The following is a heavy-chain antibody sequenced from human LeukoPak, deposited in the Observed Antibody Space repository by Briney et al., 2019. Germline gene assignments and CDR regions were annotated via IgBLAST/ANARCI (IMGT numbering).Heavy chain of an antibody. V-gene: IGHV3-15*07. CDR2: IKSEVDGGAT. J-gene: IGHJ3*02. CDR1: GFTFSNTW. CDR3: TTGGSVIVAGTRAFDI. Sequence: KPGGSLRLSCAASGFTFSNTWMNWVRQAPGKGLEWVGRIKSEVDGGATGYAAPVQGRFTISRDDSQATLYLQMNSLKTEDTAVYYCTTGGSVIVAGTRAFDIWGQGTMVTVSS. D-gene: IGHD5-12*01.